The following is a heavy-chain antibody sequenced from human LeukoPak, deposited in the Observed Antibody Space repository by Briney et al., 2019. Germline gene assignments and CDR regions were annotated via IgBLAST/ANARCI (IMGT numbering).Heavy chain of an antibody. J-gene: IGHJ4*02. Sequence: NPSETLSLTCTVSGGSISSYYWSWIRQPPGKGLEWIGYIYNSGNTNYNPSLKSRVTISVDTSKNQFSLKLSSVTAADMAVYYCARGTYYYDSSGYQGWEYYFDYWGQGTLVTVSS. CDR1: GGSISSYY. V-gene: IGHV4-59*01. CDR3: ARGTYYYDSSGYQGWEYYFDY. CDR2: IYNSGNT. D-gene: IGHD3-22*01.